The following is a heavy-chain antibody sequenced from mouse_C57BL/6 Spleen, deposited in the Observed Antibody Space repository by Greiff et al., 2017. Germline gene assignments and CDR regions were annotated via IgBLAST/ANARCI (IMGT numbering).Heavy chain of an antibody. Sequence: QVQLKESGAELARPGASVQLSCKASGYTFTSYGISWVKQRTGQGLEWIGEIYPRSGNTYYNEKFKGKATLTADKSSSTAYMELRSLTSEDSAVYFCAREGITTVVEGDFDYWGQGTTHTVSS. J-gene: IGHJ2*01. CDR2: IYPRSGNT. CDR3: AREGITTVVEGDFDY. V-gene: IGHV1-81*01. CDR1: GYTFTSYG. D-gene: IGHD1-1*01.